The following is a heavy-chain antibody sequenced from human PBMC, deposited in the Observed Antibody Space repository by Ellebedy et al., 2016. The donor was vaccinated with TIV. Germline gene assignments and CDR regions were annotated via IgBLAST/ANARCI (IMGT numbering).Heavy chain of an antibody. CDR2: ISTSSSYI. J-gene: IGHJ4*02. CDR3: ARGWSTPDS. D-gene: IGHD2-15*01. CDR1: GFTFSSYT. Sequence: GESLKISCAASGFTFSSYTINWVRQAPGKGLEWVSSISTSSSYIYYADSVKGRFTISRDNAQNTLFLQMNSLRVEDTAVYYCARGWSTPDSWGQGTLVIVSS. V-gene: IGHV3-21*06.